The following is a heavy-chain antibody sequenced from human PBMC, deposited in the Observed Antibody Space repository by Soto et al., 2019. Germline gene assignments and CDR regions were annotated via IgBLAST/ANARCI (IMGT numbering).Heavy chain of an antibody. CDR1: GYSFSNFY. D-gene: IGHD2-15*01. CDR2: IDPSSGTT. Sequence: GASVKVSCKPSGYSFSNFYVHWVRQAPGQGLEWMGIIDPSSGTTSYTQKFQERVTMTRDTSMSTVYMELRRLRSDDKAVYYCARGAVVVPNGLISGMDVWGRGTTVTVSS. V-gene: IGHV1-46*01. CDR3: ARGAVVVPNGLISGMDV. J-gene: IGHJ6*02.